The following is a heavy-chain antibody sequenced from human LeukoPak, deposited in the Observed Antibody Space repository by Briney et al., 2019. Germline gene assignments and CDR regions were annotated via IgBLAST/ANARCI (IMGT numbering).Heavy chain of an antibody. D-gene: IGHD1-1*01. CDR3: AKGGSGGGY. Sequence: GGSLRLSCAASGFTFSSYAMSWVRQAPGKGLEWVSGISWNSGSIGYADSVKGRFTISRDNAKNSLYLQMNSLRAEDTALYYCAKGGSGGGYWGQGTLVTVSS. V-gene: IGHV3-9*01. CDR2: ISWNSGSI. J-gene: IGHJ4*02. CDR1: GFTFSSYA.